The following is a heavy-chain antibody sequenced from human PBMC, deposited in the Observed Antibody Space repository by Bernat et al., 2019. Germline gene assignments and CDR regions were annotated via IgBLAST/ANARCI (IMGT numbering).Heavy chain of an antibody. V-gene: IGHV4-59*08. J-gene: IGHJ6*03. CDR3: ARLRVYTGYCSSTSCPGYDYYYYRDG. Sequence: VSGGSISSYYWSWIRQPPGKGLEWIGYIYYSGSTNSNPSLKSRVTISVDTSKNQFSLKLSSVTAADTAVYYCARLRVYTGYCSSTSCPGYDYYYYRDGGGKGNTV. CDR2: IYYSGST. D-gene: IGHD2-2*01. CDR1: GGSISSYY.